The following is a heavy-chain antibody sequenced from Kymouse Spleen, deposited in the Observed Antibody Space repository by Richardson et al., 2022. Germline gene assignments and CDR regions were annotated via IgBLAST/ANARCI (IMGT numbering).Heavy chain of an antibody. Sequence: EVQLVESGGGLVQPGRSLRLSCAASGFTFDDYAMHWVRQAPGKGLEWVSGISWNSGSIGYADSVKGRFTISRDNAKNSLYLQMNSLRAEDTALYYCAKDKGFGELLLRYGRLGPRDHGHRLL. V-gene: IGHV3-9*01. CDR1: GFTFDDYA. J-gene: IGHJ6*02. D-gene: IGHD3-10*01. CDR2: ISWNSGSI. CDR3: AKDKGFGELLLRYGR.